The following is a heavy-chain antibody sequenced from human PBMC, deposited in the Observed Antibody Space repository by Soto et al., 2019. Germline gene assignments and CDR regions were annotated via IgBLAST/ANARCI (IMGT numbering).Heavy chain of an antibody. Sequence: QVQLVQSGAEVKKPGASVKVSCKASGYTFTSYDINWVRQATGQGLEWMGWMNPNSGNTGYAQKFQGRVTMTRNTSISTAYMELSSLRSEDTAVYYCARILGYCSSTSCYTLVYWGQGTLVTVSS. J-gene: IGHJ4*02. CDR2: MNPNSGNT. V-gene: IGHV1-8*01. CDR1: GYTFTSYD. CDR3: ARILGYCSSTSCYTLVY. D-gene: IGHD2-2*02.